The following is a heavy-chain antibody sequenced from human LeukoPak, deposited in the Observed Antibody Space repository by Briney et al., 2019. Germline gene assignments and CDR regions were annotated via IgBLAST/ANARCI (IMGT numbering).Heavy chain of an antibody. CDR1: GFTFSSYA. Sequence: GGSLRLSCAASGFTFSSYAMHWVRQAPGKGLEWVAVISYDGSNKYYADSVKGRFTISRDNSKNTLYLQMNSLRAEDTAVYYCESHYDTLTGYLGFDYWGQGTLVTVSS. V-gene: IGHV3-30-3*01. CDR3: ESHYDTLTGYLGFDY. CDR2: ISYDGSNK. D-gene: IGHD3-9*01. J-gene: IGHJ4*02.